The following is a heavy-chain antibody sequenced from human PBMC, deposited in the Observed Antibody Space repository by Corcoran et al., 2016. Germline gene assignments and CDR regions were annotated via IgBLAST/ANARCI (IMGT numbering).Heavy chain of an antibody. J-gene: IGHJ4*02. CDR3: AKLRGYFDY. D-gene: IGHD3-16*01. V-gene: IGHV4-34*01. CDR1: GGSFSDYY. Sequence: QVQVQQWGAGLLKPSETLSLTCAVYGGSFSDYYWSWIRQPPGKGLEGIGEINHSGSTKYNPSLKSRVTISVDTSKNQCSLKLTSGTAAETAVYYCAKLRGYFDYWGQGALVTVSS. CDR2: INHSGST.